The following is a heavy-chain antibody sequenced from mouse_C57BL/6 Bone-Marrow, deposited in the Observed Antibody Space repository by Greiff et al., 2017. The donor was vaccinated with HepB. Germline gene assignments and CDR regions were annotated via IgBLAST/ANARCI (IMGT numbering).Heavy chain of an antibody. CDR1: GYTFTSYW. Sequence: QVQLQQPGAELVKPGASVKMSCKASGYTFTSYWITWVKQRPGQGLEWIGDIYPGSGSTNYNEKFKSKATLTVDTSSSTAYMQLSSLTSEDSAVYYCASPGDYYDSSLYYAMDYWGQGTSVTVSS. CDR2: IYPGSGST. D-gene: IGHD1-1*01. V-gene: IGHV1-55*01. CDR3: ASPGDYYDSSLYYAMDY. J-gene: IGHJ4*01.